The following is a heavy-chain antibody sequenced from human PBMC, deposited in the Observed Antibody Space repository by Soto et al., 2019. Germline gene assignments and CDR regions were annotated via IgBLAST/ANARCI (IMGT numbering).Heavy chain of an antibody. CDR3: ARRAASGRHFDH. CDR2: ISSSGNSM. Sequence: QVQLVESGGGLVMPGESLRLSCAASGFTFSDHDMSWIRQAPGKGLEWVSYISSSGNSMYYADSVKGRFTVSRDNAENSLYLQMNSLRAEDTAVYYCARRAASGRHFDHWGQGTLVSVSS. D-gene: IGHD6-13*01. J-gene: IGHJ4*02. V-gene: IGHV3-11*01. CDR1: GFTFSDHD.